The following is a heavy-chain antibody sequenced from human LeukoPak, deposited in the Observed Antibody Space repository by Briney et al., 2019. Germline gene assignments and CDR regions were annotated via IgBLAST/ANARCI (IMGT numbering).Heavy chain of an antibody. V-gene: IGHV4-34*01. CDR3: ARDFERNFDWLLYTHAFVI. Sequence: SETLSLTCAVYGGSFSGYYWSWIRQPPGKGLEWIGEINHSGSSNYNPSLKSRVTISIDTSKNQFSLKVSSVTAADTAVYYCARDFERNFDWLLYTHAFVIWGQGTMVTVSS. CDR2: INHSGSS. J-gene: IGHJ3*02. CDR1: GGSFSGYY. D-gene: IGHD3-9*01.